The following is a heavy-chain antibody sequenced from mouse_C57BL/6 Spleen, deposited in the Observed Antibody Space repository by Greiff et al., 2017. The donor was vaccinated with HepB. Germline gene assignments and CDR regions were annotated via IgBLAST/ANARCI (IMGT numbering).Heavy chain of an antibody. V-gene: IGHV5-17*01. Sequence: EVRLVESGGGLVKPGGSLKLSCAASGFTFSDYGMHWVRQAPEKGLEWVAYISSGSSTIYYADTVKGRFTISRDNAKNTLFLQMTSLRSEDTAMYYCARGRLRDWYFDVWGTRTTVTVSS. CDR1: GFTFSDYG. D-gene: IGHD2-4*01. CDR3: ARGRLRDWYFDV. CDR2: ISSGSSTI. J-gene: IGHJ1*03.